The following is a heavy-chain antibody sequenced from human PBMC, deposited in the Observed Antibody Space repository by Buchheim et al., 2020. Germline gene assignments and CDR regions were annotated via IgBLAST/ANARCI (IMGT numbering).Heavy chain of an antibody. CDR2: INPSGGST. J-gene: IGHJ6*02. CDR3: ARVDSSGYYFSGMDV. Sequence: QVQLVQSGAEVKKPGASVKVSCKASGYTFTSYYMHWVRQAPGQGLEWMGIINPSGGSTSYAQKFQGRVTMTREPSSSTVYMELSSLRSEDTAVYYCARVDSSGYYFSGMDVWGQGTT. CDR1: GYTFTSYY. D-gene: IGHD3-22*01. V-gene: IGHV1-46*03.